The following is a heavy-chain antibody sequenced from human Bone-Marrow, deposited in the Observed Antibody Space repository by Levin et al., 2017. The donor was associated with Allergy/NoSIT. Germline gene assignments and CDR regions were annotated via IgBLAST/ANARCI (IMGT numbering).Heavy chain of an antibody. CDR1: GFTFDDYV. J-gene: IGHJ6*02. D-gene: IGHD3-22*01. CDR2: IYWNSGSI. Sequence: GGSLRLSCAASGFTFDDYVMHWVRQAPGKGLEWVSGIYWNSGSIGYADSVKGRFTISRDNAKNSLYLHMNSLRAEDTALYYCAKERDSSGWGGGMDVWGQGTTVTVSS. CDR3: AKERDSSGWGGGMDV. V-gene: IGHV3-9*01.